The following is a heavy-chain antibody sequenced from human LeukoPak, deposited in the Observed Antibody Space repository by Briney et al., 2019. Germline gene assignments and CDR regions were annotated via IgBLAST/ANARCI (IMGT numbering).Heavy chain of an antibody. Sequence: SETLSLTCTVSGGSISSSSYYWGWIRQPPGKGLEWIGSIYYSGSTYYNPSLKSRVTISVDTSKNQFSLKLSSVTAADTAVYYCADAWANDAFDIWGQGTMVTVSS. J-gene: IGHJ3*02. CDR1: GGSISSSSYY. CDR3: ADAWANDAFDI. V-gene: IGHV4-39*07. CDR2: IYYSGST.